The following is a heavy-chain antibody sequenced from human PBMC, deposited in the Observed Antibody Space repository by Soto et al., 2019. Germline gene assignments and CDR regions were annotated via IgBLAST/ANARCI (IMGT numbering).Heavy chain of an antibody. J-gene: IGHJ4*02. V-gene: IGHV3-21*06. CDR1: GFTFTRYS. CDR3: ARESEDLTSNFDY. CDR2: ISSTTNYI. Sequence: GGSLRLSCAASGFTFTRYSMNWVRQAPGKGLEWVSSISSTTNYIYYGDSMKGRFTISRDNAKNSLDLEMNSLRAEDTAVYYCARESEDLTSNFDYWGQGTLVTVSS.